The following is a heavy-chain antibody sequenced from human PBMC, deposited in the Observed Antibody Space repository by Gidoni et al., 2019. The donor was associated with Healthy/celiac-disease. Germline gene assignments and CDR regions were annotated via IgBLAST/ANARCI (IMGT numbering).Heavy chain of an antibody. Sequence: QVQLQQSGPGLEKPSKTLSLTCAISGDSVSSNSAAWNWISQSQSRALEWLGRTYYRSKWYNDYAVSVKSRITINPDTSKNQFSLQLNSVTPEETAVYYCARDFFSLGGELSLLSGMDVWGQGTTVTVSS. CDR3: ARDFFSLGGELSLLSGMDV. J-gene: IGHJ6*02. D-gene: IGHD3-16*02. CDR1: GDSVSSNSAA. V-gene: IGHV6-1*01. CDR2: TYYRSKWYN.